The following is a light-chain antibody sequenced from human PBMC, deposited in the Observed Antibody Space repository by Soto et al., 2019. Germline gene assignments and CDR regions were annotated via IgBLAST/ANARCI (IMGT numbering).Light chain of an antibody. CDR3: QQYNNWPPWT. J-gene: IGKJ1*01. CDR2: GAS. V-gene: IGKV3D-15*01. Sequence: EIVMAQSPATLSVSPGEIATLSWRASQSVSSNLAWYQQKPGQAPRLLIYGASSRATGIPDRFSGTGSETDFTLTINRLEPEDFAVYYCQQYNNWPPWTFGQGTKVDIK. CDR1: QSVSSN.